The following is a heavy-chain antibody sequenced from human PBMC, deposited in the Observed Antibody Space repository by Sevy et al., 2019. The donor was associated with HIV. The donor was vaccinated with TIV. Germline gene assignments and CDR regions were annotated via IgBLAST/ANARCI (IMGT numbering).Heavy chain of an antibody. V-gene: IGHV1-8*02. Sequence: ASVKVSCKASGYTFSGYDINWVRQATGQGLEWMGWMNPDSGRRGYAPKFQGRVTMTTNNSIDTAYMELRRLRSEDSAVYYCARADLDSSTFFYYYGMDVWGQGTTVTVSS. CDR3: ARADLDSSTFFYYYGMDV. CDR1: GYTFSGYD. J-gene: IGHJ6*02. CDR2: MNPDSGRR. D-gene: IGHD6-13*01.